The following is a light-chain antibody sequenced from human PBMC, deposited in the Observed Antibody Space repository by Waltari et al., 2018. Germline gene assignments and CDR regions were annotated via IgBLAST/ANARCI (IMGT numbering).Light chain of an antibody. CDR3: QVWDSSSVQGV. V-gene: IGLV3-21*04. CDR1: NIGSKS. Sequence: SYVLTQPPSVSVAPGKTARITCGGNNIGSKSVHWYQQKPGQAPGLVIYYDSDRPSGIPERFSGSNSGNTATLTISRVEAGDEADYYCQVWDSSSVQGVFGGGTKLTVL. J-gene: IGLJ2*01. CDR2: YDS.